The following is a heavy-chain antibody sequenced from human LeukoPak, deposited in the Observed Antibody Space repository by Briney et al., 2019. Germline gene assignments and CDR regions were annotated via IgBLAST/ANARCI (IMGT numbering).Heavy chain of an antibody. CDR1: GGSISSYY. CDR3: AREGQSGAVAGTGTGTLFDYYYYMDV. D-gene: IGHD6-19*01. V-gene: IGHV4-4*07. CDR2: IYTSGST. Sequence: MSSETLSLTCTVSGGSISSYYWSWIRQPAGKGLEWIGRIYTSGSTNYNPSLKSRVTMSVDTSKNQFSLKLSSVTAADTAVYYCAREGQSGAVAGTGTGTLFDYYYYMDVWGKGTTVTISS. J-gene: IGHJ6*03.